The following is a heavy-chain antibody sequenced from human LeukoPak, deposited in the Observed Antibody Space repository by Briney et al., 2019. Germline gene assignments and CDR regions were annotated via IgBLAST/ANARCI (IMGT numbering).Heavy chain of an antibody. J-gene: IGHJ4*02. CDR2: ISGSGGST. D-gene: IGHD3-16*01. CDR1: GFTFSSYD. Sequence: PGGSLRLSCAASGFTFSSYDMSWVRQTPGKGLEWVSVISGSGGSTYYADSVKGRFTISRDNSKNTLFLQMNSLRAEDTAFYYCASSLLTRGRGPSDYWGQGTLVTVSS. CDR3: ASSLLTRGRGPSDY. V-gene: IGHV3-23*01.